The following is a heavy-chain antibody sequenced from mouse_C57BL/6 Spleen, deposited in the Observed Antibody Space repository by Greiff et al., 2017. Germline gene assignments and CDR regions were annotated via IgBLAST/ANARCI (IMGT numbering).Heavy chain of an antibody. J-gene: IGHJ3*01. D-gene: IGHD2-4*01. Sequence: QVQLQQPGAELVRPGSSVKLSCKASGYTFTSYWMHWVKQRPIQGLEWIGNIDPSDSDTHYNQKFKDKATLTVDKSSSTAYMQLSSLTSEDSAVYYCAVYDYDGRAAAWFAYWGQGTLVTVSA. CDR3: AVYDYDGRAAAWFAY. CDR2: IDPSDSDT. CDR1: GYTFTSYW. V-gene: IGHV1-52*01.